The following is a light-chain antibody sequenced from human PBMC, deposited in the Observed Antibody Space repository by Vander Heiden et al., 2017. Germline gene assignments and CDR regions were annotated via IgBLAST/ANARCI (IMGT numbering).Light chain of an antibody. J-gene: IGLJ2*01. CDR2: QDS. V-gene: IGLV3-1*01. CDR1: KLGDTY. CDR3: QAWDSSTVV. Sequence: SYELTQPPSVSVSPGQTASITCSGDKLGDTYACWYQQKPGQSPVLVIYQDSKRSSASPARFSGSNSGNTATLTISGTQAGDEDDYYCQAWDSSTVVFGGGTKLTVL.